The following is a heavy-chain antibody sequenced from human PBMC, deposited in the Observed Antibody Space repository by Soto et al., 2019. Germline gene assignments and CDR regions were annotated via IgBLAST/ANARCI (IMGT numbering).Heavy chain of an antibody. CDR2: VYYSGGA. CDR3: TRDGDGRMTTNPYYYYGMDV. CDR1: GGSISGYY. J-gene: IGHJ6*02. D-gene: IGHD2-21*02. V-gene: IGHV4-59*01. Sequence: PSETLSLTCTVSGGSISGYYWSWIRQPPGKGLEWIGNVYYSGGAKYNPSVKSRVSISVDTSKNQFSLNLSSLTAADTAVYYCTRDGDGRMTTNPYYYYGMDVWGPGSTVTVS.